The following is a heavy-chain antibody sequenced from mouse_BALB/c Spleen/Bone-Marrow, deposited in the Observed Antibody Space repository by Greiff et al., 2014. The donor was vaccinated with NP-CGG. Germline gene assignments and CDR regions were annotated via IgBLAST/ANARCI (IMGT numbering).Heavy chain of an antibody. CDR3: ARCRGACGNIRRGYAMDY. D-gene: IGHD2-1*01. CDR2: ISSGSSTI. V-gene: IGHV5-17*02. J-gene: IGHJ4*01. CDR1: GFTFSSFG. Sequence: EVKLMESGGGLVQPGGSRKLSCAASGFTFSSFGMHWVRQAPEKGLEWVAYISSGSSTIYYADTVKGRFTISRDNPKNTLFLQMTSLRSEDTAMYYCARCRGACGNIRRGYAMDYWGQGTSVTVSS.